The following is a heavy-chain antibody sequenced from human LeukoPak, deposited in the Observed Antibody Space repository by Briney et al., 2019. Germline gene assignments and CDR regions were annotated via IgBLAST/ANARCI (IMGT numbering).Heavy chain of an antibody. D-gene: IGHD3-3*01. CDR3: ARDSEVGSFYDFWSGYTPGWFDP. CDR1: GGTFSSYA. CDR2: IIPIFGTA. Sequence: SVKVSCKASGGTFSSYAISWVRQAPGQGLEWMGGIIPIFGTANYAQKFQGRVTITADESTSTAYMELSNLRSEDTAVYYCARDSEVGSFYDFWSGYTPGWFDPWGQGTLVTVSS. J-gene: IGHJ5*02. V-gene: IGHV1-69*13.